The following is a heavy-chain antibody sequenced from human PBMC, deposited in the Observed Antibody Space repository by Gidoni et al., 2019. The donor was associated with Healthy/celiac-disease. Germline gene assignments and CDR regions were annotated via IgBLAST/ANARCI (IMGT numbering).Heavy chain of an antibody. D-gene: IGHD3-22*01. CDR1: GFTFSSYA. Sequence: EVQLLESGGGLVQPGGSLRLSCAASGFTFSSYAMSWVRQAPGQGLEWVSAISGSGGSTYYADSVKGRFTISRDNSKNTLYLQMNSLRAEDTAVYYCAKDGETHDSSGYYPENFDYWGQGTLVTVSS. CDR2: ISGSGGST. J-gene: IGHJ4*02. CDR3: AKDGETHDSSGYYPENFDY. V-gene: IGHV3-23*01.